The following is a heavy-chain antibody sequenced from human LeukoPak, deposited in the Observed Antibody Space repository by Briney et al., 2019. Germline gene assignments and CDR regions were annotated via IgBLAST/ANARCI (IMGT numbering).Heavy chain of an antibody. D-gene: IGHD4-17*01. Sequence: ASLKVSCKASGCTFTSDGISWVRQAPGQRLEWRGWIYSYNGKTNYEQKFQGRVTMTSATSTSIAYMELRSLTSDDTAVYYWESLKNYGDYGYWGQGDLVTVSS. J-gene: IGHJ4*02. CDR3: ESLKNYGDYGY. CDR1: GCTFTSDG. V-gene: IGHV1-18*01. CDR2: IYSYNGKT.